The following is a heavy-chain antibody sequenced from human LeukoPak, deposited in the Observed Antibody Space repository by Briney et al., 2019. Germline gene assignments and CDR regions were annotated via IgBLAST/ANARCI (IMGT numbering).Heavy chain of an antibody. CDR3: ARASIAAAGP. J-gene: IGHJ5*02. Sequence: RAWIGEINHSGSTNYNPSLKSRVTISVDTSKNQFSLKLSSVTAADTAVYYCARASIAAAGPWGQGTLVTVSS. V-gene: IGHV4-34*01. D-gene: IGHD6-13*01. CDR2: INHSGST.